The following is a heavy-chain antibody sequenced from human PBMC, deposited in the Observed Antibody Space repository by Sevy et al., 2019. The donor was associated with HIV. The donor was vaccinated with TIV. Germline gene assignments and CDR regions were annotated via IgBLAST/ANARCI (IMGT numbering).Heavy chain of an antibody. D-gene: IGHD2-21*02. CDR3: AKSTVVTCWRHLSCPIDY. Sequence: GGSLRLSCAASGFALSNYYAMHWVRQAPGKGLEWVALISYDGSNKYYADSVKGRFTISRDNSKNTLYLQMNSLRAEDTAVYYCAKSTVVTCWRHLSCPIDYWGQGTLVTVSS. V-gene: IGHV3-30*18. J-gene: IGHJ4*02. CDR1: GFALSNYYA. CDR2: ISYDGSNK.